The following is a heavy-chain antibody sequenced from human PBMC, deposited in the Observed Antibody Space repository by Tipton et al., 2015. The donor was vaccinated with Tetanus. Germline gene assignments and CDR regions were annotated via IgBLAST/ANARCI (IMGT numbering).Heavy chain of an antibody. CDR1: GFTFSNSA. V-gene: IGHV3-30*04. CDR3: AKDRKYYFDS. CDR2: LSSDGTHD. J-gene: IGHJ4*02. Sequence: SLRLSCASSGFTFSNSAMHWVRQAPGKGLEWVSFLSSDGTHDYYADSAKGRFTISRDNSKNTVYLQMDSLRPEDTAVFYCAKDRKYYFDSWGQGTLVTVSS. D-gene: IGHD6-6*01.